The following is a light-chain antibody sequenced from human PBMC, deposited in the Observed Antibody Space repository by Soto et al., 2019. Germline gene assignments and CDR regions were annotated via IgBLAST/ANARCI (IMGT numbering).Light chain of an antibody. Sequence: QSVLTQPPSASATPGQRVTISCSGSSSNIGSNSVHWYQQLPGTAPKLLIYSNNQRPSGVPDRFSGSKSGTAASLAISGLQSEVEADYSCAAWDDSLNGYVFGTGTKVTVL. CDR1: SSNIGSNS. CDR3: AAWDDSLNGYV. CDR2: SNN. V-gene: IGLV1-44*01. J-gene: IGLJ1*01.